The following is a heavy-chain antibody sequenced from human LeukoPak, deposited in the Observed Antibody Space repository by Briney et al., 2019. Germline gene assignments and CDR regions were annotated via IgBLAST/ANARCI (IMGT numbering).Heavy chain of an antibody. CDR1: GSTFSSYS. CDR2: ISSSSSYI. CDR3: ARDDIRNYYYYGMDV. Sequence: GGSLRLSCAASGSTFSSYSMNWGRQAPGKGLEWVSSISSSSSYIYYADSVKGRFTISRDNAKNSLYLQMNSLRAEDTAVYYCARDDIRNYYYYGMDVWGQGTTVTVSS. V-gene: IGHV3-21*01. J-gene: IGHJ6*02. D-gene: IGHD5-12*01.